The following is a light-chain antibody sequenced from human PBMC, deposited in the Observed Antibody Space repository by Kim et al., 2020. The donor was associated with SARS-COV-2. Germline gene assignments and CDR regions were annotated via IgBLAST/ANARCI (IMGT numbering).Light chain of an antibody. Sequence: HYPCWFQKKPGEVPRTLIFDTGSRHSWTPARFSGSLSGDKAVLTLAGAQPEDEGDYYCLLSFSGIRVFGGGTQLTV. J-gene: IGLJ3*02. V-gene: IGLV7-46*01. CDR3: LLSFSGIRV. CDR1: HY. CDR2: DTG.